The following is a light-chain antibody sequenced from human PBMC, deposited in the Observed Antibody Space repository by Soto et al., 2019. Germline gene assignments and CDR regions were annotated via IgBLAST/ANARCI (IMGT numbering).Light chain of an antibody. J-gene: IGKJ2*01. CDR3: QQYGNFPYT. CDR2: GAS. V-gene: IGKV3-20*01. CDR1: QSVPSDW. Sequence: EIVLTQSPGTLSLSPGERATLSCRASQSVPSDWLAWYRHKPGQAPRLLIYGASSRATGVPDSVSGSGSGTDFTLTINSLEPEDFAGYYCQQYGNFPYTFGQGTKLEIK.